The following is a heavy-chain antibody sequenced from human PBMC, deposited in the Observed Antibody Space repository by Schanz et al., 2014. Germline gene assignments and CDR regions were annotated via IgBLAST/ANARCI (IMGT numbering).Heavy chain of an antibody. V-gene: IGHV3-74*01. CDR2: INPAGTFT. J-gene: IGHJ3*02. Sequence: EVQLVESGGGLVKPGGSLRLSCAASGFTFSSYWMHWVRQAPGKGLVWVSRINPAGTFTNYADSVKGRFTVSRDNSKNTLYLQMNSLIAEDTAVYYCAKCIGWYGRCAFDIWGQGTMVTVSS. D-gene: IGHD6-19*01. CDR1: GFTFSSYW. CDR3: AKCIGWYGRCAFDI.